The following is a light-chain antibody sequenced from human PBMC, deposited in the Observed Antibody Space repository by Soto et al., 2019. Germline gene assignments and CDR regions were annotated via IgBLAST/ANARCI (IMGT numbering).Light chain of an antibody. CDR1: ISDVAGYNY. CDR3: ASYAGNNDLV. Sequence: QSVLTQPRSVSGSPGQSVSISCTGTISDVAGYNYVSWYQHHPGKAPKLLISDVTKRPSWVPEPFSGSKSGNTASLTTSELQAEDEADYDCASYAGNNDLVFGGGTKLTVL. V-gene: IGLV2-11*01. J-gene: IGLJ2*01. CDR2: DVT.